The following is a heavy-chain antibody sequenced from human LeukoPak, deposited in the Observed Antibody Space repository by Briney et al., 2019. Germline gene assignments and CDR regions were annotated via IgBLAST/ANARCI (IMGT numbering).Heavy chain of an antibody. J-gene: IGHJ4*02. CDR1: GGSFSGYY. D-gene: IGHD2-8*01. CDR2: INHSGST. Sequence: SETLSLTCAVYGGSFSGYYWSWIRQPPGKGLEWIGEINHSGSTNYNPSLKSRVTISVDTSKNQFSQKLNSVTAADTAVYYCARGQILINYWGQGTLVTVSS. V-gene: IGHV4-34*01. CDR3: ARGQILINY.